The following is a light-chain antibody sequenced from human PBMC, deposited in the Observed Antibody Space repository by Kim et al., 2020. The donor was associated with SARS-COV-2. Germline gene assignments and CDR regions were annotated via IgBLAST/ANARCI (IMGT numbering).Light chain of an antibody. CDR2: NNN. CDR1: SSNIGTKT. CDR3: ASWDDSLNGVV. Sequence: GQRITISCSGSSSNIGTKTVSWYQQLPGTAPKLLIYNNNPRPSGVPDRFSGSKSGTSASLAISGLQSEDEADYYCASWDDSLNGVVFGGGTQLTVL. V-gene: IGLV1-44*01. J-gene: IGLJ2*01.